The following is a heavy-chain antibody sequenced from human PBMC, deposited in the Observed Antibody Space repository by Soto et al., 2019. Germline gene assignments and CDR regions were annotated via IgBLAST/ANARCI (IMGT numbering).Heavy chain of an antibody. CDR2: IYYSGST. CDR3: ARATIFGVVIFDY. D-gene: IGHD3-3*01. CDR1: GGSISSGDYY. J-gene: IGHJ4*02. Sequence: QVQLQESGPGLVKPSQTLSLTCTVSGGSISSGDYYWSWIRQPPGKGLEWIGYIYYSGSTYSNPSLKSRVTISVDTSKNQFSLKLSSVTAADTAVYYCARATIFGVVIFDYWGQGTLVTVSS. V-gene: IGHV4-30-4*01.